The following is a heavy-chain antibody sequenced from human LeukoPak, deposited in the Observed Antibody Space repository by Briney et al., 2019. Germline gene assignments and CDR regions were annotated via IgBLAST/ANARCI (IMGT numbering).Heavy chain of an antibody. D-gene: IGHD5-18*01. V-gene: IGHV3-74*01. CDR3: ARRETMYSTYYYYYMDV. Sequence: GGSLRLSCAASGFTFSSYWMSWVRQAPGKGLVWVSRINTDGSSTSYADSVKGRFTISRDNAKNTLYLQMNSLRAEDTAVYYCARRETMYSTYYYYYMDVWGKGTTVTVSS. J-gene: IGHJ6*03. CDR2: INTDGSST. CDR1: GFTFSSYW.